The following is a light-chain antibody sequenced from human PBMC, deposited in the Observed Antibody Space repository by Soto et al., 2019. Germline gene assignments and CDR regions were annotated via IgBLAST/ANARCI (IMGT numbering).Light chain of an antibody. Sequence: EIVLTQSPGTLSLSPGERATLSCRASQSVSSTYIAWYQQNPGQAPRLLIYGASSRATGIPDKFSGSGSGTDFTLAISRLVPEDFTVYFCEQYGRLPPFTFGQGIKVEIK. J-gene: IGKJ2*01. CDR3: EQYGRLPPFT. CDR2: GAS. V-gene: IGKV3-20*01. CDR1: QSVSSTY.